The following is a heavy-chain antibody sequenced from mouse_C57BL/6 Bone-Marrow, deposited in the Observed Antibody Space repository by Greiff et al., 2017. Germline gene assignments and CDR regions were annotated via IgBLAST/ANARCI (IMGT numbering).Heavy chain of an antibody. Sequence: QVQLQQPGAELVKPGASVKLSCKASGYTFTSYWMQWVKQRPGQGLEWIGEIDPSDSYTNYNQKFKGKATLTVDPSSSTAYMQLSSLTSADSAVYYCAREREIYDEYVRGYWGQGTTLTVSS. CDR1: GYTFTSYW. CDR3: AREREIYDEYVRGY. J-gene: IGHJ2*01. CDR2: IDPSDSYT. V-gene: IGHV1-50*01. D-gene: IGHD2-4*01.